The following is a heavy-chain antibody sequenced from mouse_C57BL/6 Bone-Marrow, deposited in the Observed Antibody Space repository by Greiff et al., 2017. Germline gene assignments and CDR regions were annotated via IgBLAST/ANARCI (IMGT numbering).Heavy chain of an antibody. V-gene: IGHV5-16*01. Sequence: EVKLMESEGGLVQPGSSMKLSCTASGFTFSDYYMAWVRQVPEKGLEWVANLTYDGSSTSYLDSLKSRFIISRDNAKNILYLQMSSLKSEDTATYYCARERSTTVDYYAMDYCGQGTSVTVSS. CDR2: LTYDGSST. J-gene: IGHJ4*01. D-gene: IGHD1-1*01. CDR1: GFTFSDYY. CDR3: ARERSTTVDYYAMDY.